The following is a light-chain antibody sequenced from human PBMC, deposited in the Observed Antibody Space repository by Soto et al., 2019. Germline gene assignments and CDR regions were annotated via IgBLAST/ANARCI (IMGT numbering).Light chain of an antibody. V-gene: IGKV3-11*01. CDR1: QSVFSS. CDR3: QQRSNWPIT. Sequence: EIVLTHSRSTLSLSPVERGTLSCRASQSVFSSLALYQQKLGQAPRLLIYAASDRATGIPGRFSGSGSGTDFTLIISSLEPEDFALYYCQQRSNWPITFGQGTRLEIK. CDR2: AAS. J-gene: IGKJ5*01.